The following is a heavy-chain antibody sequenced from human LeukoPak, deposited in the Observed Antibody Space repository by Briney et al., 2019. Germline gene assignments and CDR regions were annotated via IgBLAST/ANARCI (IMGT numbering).Heavy chain of an antibody. Sequence: SETLSLTCTVSGGSIGSYYWSWIRQPPGKGLEWIGYIYYSGSTNYNPSLKSRVTISVDTSKNQFSLKLSSVTAADTAVYYCARQSGSYRRFDYWGQGTLVTVSS. CDR2: IYYSGST. J-gene: IGHJ4*02. D-gene: IGHD1-26*01. CDR3: ARQSGSYRRFDY. CDR1: GGSIGSYY. V-gene: IGHV4-59*08.